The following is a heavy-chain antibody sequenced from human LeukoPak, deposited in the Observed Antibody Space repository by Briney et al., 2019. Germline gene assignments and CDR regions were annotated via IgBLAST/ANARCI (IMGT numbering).Heavy chain of an antibody. CDR3: ARATRSTDWYFDL. CDR1: GGSINSYY. D-gene: IGHD5-12*01. J-gene: IGHJ2*01. Sequence: PSETLSLTCTVSGGSINSYYWSWIRQPPGKGLEWIGYIYYSGSTNYNPSLKSRVTISVDTSKNQFSLKLSSVTAADTAVYYCARATRSTDWYFDLWGRGTLVTVSS. V-gene: IGHV4-59*01. CDR2: IYYSGST.